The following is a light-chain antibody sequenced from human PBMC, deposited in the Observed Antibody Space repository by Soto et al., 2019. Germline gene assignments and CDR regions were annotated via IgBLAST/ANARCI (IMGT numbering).Light chain of an antibody. Sequence: SVLTQPPSASGTPGQRVSISCSGSISNIGTNTVTWYQQFPGTAPKLLIYTNDQRPSGVPDRFSGSKSGTSASLAISGLQSEDEADYYCAAWDDSLSGPVFGGGTKLTVL. CDR1: ISNIGTNT. CDR2: TND. J-gene: IGLJ3*02. CDR3: AAWDDSLSGPV. V-gene: IGLV1-44*01.